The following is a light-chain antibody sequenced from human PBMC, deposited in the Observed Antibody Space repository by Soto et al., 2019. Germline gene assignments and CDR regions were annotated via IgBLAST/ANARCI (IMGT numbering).Light chain of an antibody. Sequence: EIVMTQSPATLSVSPLERATLSCMASQSVSSNLAWYQQKPGQAPRLLIYGASSRATGIPDRFSGSGSGTDFTLTISRLEPEDFAVFYCQHYDSLPITFGQGTRLEIK. CDR1: QSVSSN. J-gene: IGKJ5*01. CDR3: QHYDSLPIT. V-gene: IGKV3-20*01. CDR2: GAS.